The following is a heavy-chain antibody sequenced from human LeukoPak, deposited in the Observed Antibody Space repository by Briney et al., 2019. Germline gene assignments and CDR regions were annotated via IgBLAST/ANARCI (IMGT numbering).Heavy chain of an antibody. Sequence: GASVKVSCKASGYTFTSYYMHWVRRAPGQGLEWMGIINPSGGSTSYAQKFQGRVTMTRDMSTSTVYMELSSLRSEDTAVYYCARDLVTAMVRFDYWGQGTLVTVSS. CDR2: INPSGGST. CDR1: GYTFTSYY. J-gene: IGHJ4*02. V-gene: IGHV1-46*01. CDR3: ARDLVTAMVRFDY. D-gene: IGHD5-18*01.